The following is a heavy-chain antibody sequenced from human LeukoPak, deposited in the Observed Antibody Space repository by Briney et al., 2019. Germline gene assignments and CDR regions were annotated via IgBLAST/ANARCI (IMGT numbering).Heavy chain of an antibody. Sequence: GRSLRLSCAASGFTFSSHGMHWVRQAPGKGLEWVAVIWYDGSNKFYADSVRGRFTISRDNAKNLLYLQMNSLRAEDTAVYFCAKEGRSTTPGYWGQGTLVTVSS. D-gene: IGHD6-13*01. CDR2: IWYDGSNK. V-gene: IGHV3-33*03. J-gene: IGHJ4*02. CDR1: GFTFSSHG. CDR3: AKEGRSTTPGY.